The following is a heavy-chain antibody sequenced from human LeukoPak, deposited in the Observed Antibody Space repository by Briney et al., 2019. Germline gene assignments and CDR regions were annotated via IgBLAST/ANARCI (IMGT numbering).Heavy chain of an antibody. CDR2: ISGSGGST. J-gene: IGHJ4*02. CDR1: GFTFSSYA. Sequence: PGGSLRLSCAASGFTFSSYAMSWVRQAPGKGLEWVSAISGSGGSTYYADSVKGRFTISRDNSRNTLYLQMNSLRAEDTAVYYCAKAYYDFWSAKDYWGQGTLVTVSS. V-gene: IGHV3-23*01. CDR3: AKAYYDFWSAKDY. D-gene: IGHD3-3*01.